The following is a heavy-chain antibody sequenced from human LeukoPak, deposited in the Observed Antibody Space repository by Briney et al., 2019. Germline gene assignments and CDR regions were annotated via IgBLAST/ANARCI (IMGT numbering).Heavy chain of an antibody. J-gene: IGHJ4*02. CDR2: INPNSGGT. Sequence: ASVKVSCKASGYTFTGYYMHWVRQAPGQGLEWMGWINPNSGGTNYAQKFQGRVTMTRDTSISTAYMELSRLRSDDTAVYYCARGLWYGDYPIDYWGQGTLVTVSS. CDR3: ARGLWYGDYPIDY. V-gene: IGHV1-2*02. D-gene: IGHD4-17*01. CDR1: GYTFTGYY.